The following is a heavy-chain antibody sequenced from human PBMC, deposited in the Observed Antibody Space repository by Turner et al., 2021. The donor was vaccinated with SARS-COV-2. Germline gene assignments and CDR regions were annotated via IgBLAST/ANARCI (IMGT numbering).Heavy chain of an antibody. Sequence: EVQLVESGGGLVQPGGSLRHSCVVSGFTFNSYWMHWVRQVPGKGMVWVSRIKTDGSTTTFADSVKGRFTISRDNAKNTLYLQMNSLRVEDTGVYYCAKEVQSSGSRTYDYWGQGTLVTVSS. CDR3: AKEVQSSGSRTYDY. CDR2: IKTDGSTT. V-gene: IGHV3-74*01. J-gene: IGHJ4*02. D-gene: IGHD6-19*01. CDR1: GFTFNSYW.